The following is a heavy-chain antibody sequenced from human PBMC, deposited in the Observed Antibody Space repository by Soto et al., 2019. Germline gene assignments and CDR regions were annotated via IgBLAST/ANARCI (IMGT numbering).Heavy chain of an antibody. CDR3: ARDRTGSYEY. J-gene: IGHJ4*02. CDR1: GDSVSSGNYY. D-gene: IGHD1-26*01. Sequence: PSETLSLTCSVSGDSVSSGNYYWSWIRQPPGKGLEWIGYIHHTGSTNYNSSLKRRVTLSVDTSKNQFSLKLSSVTAADTAVYYCARDRTGSYEYWGQGTLVTVSS. V-gene: IGHV4-61*01. CDR2: IHHTGST.